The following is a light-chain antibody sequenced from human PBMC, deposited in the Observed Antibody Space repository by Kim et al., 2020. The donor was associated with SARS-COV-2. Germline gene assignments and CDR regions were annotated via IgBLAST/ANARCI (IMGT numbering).Light chain of an antibody. J-gene: IGKJ5*01. Sequence: EIVLWQSPGTLSLSPGGRATLSCRASQGVSNYLAWYQQKPGQAPRLLIYEASKRAAGIPARFSGSGSGTDFTLTISRLEPGDSAVYFCQQRGSFGQGTRLEIK. CDR1: QGVSNY. V-gene: IGKV3-11*01. CDR3: QQRGS. CDR2: EAS.